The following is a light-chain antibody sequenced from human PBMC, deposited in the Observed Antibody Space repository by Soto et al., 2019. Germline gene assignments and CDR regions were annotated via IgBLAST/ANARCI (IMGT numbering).Light chain of an antibody. CDR2: AAS. CDR1: QDISSW. V-gene: IGKV1-12*01. Sequence: DIQMTQSPSSVSASVGDRVTITCRASQDISSWLAWYQQKPGEAPKLLIYAASSLQSGVPSRFSGSASGTDFTLTIFSLLPEDFATYYCQQTSSFPLPFGGGTKVDIK. J-gene: IGKJ4*01. CDR3: QQTSSFPLP.